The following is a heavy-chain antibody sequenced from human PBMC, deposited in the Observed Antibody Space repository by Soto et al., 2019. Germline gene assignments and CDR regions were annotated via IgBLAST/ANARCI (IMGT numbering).Heavy chain of an antibody. Sequence: GASVKVSCKASGYSFTDFDYYIHWVRQAPGQVLEWVGWINPSSGGTNYAQKFQGWVTMTRDTSISPAYIELSRLRSDDTAVYYCARAASSGWTKSGYYYYYGMDVWGQGTTVTVSS. CDR3: ARAASSGWTKSGYYYYYGMDV. CDR2: INPSSGGT. J-gene: IGHJ6*02. CDR1: GYSFTDFDYY. D-gene: IGHD6-19*01. V-gene: IGHV1-2*04.